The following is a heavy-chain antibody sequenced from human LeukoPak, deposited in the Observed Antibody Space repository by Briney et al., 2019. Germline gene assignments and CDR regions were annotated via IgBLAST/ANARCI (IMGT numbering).Heavy chain of an antibody. CDR2: INWNGGST. Sequence: GGSLRLSCAASGFTFSSYWMSWVRQAPGKGLEWVSGINWNGGSTGYADSVKGRFTISRDNAKNSLYLQMNSLRAEDTALYYCARDRYCSGGSCYFTGDYYYYMDVWGKGTTVTVSS. D-gene: IGHD2-15*01. CDR3: ARDRYCSGGSCYFTGDYYYYMDV. J-gene: IGHJ6*03. V-gene: IGHV3-20*04. CDR1: GFTFSSYW.